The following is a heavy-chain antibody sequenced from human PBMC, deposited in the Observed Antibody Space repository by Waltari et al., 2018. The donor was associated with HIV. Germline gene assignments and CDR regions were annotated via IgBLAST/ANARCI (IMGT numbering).Heavy chain of an antibody. CDR2: LSGSGDKT. CDR1: GFTFGSFA. Sequence: EVQLVESGGGLAQPGGSLRLSCVASGFTFGSFAMRWVGQSPGKGLGWVSALSGSGDKTYSPDSVKGRFIISRDNSKNTLYLQMNSLRAEDTAVYYCAKGSKGFDYWGQGTLVTVSS. CDR3: AKGSKGFDY. V-gene: IGHV3-23*04. J-gene: IGHJ4*02.